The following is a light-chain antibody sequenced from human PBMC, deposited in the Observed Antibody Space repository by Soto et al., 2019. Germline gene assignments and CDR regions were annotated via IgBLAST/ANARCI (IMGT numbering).Light chain of an antibody. Sequence: SYELTQPPSVSVAPGETARITCGGNDIGTKSVHWYQQKPGQAPVLVIYYDSDRPSGIPERLSGSKSGNTATLTISRVEVGDEADYYCQVWDSSSVQWVFGGGTKLTVL. V-gene: IGLV3-21*01. CDR3: QVWDSSSVQWV. CDR1: DIGTKS. CDR2: YDS. J-gene: IGLJ3*02.